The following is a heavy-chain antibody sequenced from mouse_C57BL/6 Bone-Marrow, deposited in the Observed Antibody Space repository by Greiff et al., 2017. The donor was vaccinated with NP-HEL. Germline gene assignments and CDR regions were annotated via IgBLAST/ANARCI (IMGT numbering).Heavy chain of an antibody. CDR2: IWTGGGT. Sequence: VQGVESGPGLVAPSQSLSITCPVSGFSLTSYAISWVRQPPGKGLEWLGVIWTGGGTNYNSALKSRLSISKDNSKSQVFLKMNSLQTDDTARYYCARGPYYYGTSFDYWGQGTTLTVSS. CDR3: ARGPYYYGTSFDY. V-gene: IGHV2-9-1*01. CDR1: GFSLTSYA. J-gene: IGHJ2*01. D-gene: IGHD1-1*01.